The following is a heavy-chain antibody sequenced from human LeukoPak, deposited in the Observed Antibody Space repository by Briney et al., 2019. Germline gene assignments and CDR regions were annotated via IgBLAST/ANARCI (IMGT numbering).Heavy chain of an antibody. Sequence: GGSLRLSCAASGFTFSSYAMYWVRQAPGKGLEWVGRIKSKTDGGTTDYAAPVKGRFTISRDDSKNTLYLQMNSLKTEDTAVYYCTTDGITIFGVVISFDYWGQGTLVTVSS. CDR1: GFTFSSYA. V-gene: IGHV3-15*01. CDR3: TTDGITIFGVVISFDY. D-gene: IGHD3-3*01. CDR2: IKSKTDGGTT. J-gene: IGHJ4*02.